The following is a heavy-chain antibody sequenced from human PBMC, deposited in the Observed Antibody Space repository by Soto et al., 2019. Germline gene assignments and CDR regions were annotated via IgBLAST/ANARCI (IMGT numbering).Heavy chain of an antibody. J-gene: IGHJ4*02. Sequence: EVQLVESGGGLVQPGGSLTLSCAASGFTFSGSAMHWVRQASGKGLEWVGRIRSKANSYATAYAASVKGRFTISRDDSKNTAYLQMNSLKTEDTAVYYCTRPNTAMVTGDYWGQGTLVTVSS. CDR2: IRSKANSYAT. CDR3: TRPNTAMVTGDY. D-gene: IGHD5-18*01. V-gene: IGHV3-73*02. CDR1: GFTFSGSA.